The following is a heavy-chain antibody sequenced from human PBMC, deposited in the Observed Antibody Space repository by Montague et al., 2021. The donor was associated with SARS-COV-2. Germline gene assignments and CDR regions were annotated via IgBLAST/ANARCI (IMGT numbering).Heavy chain of an antibody. D-gene: IGHD2-2*02. Sequence: SETLSLTCAVYGGSFSGYYWSWIRQPPGKGLEWIGEVNHSGSTNYNPSLKSRVTISVDTSKNQFSLKLSSVTAADTAVYYCAGLTLGYCSSTGCYSDWFDPWGQGTLVTVSS. V-gene: IGHV4-34*01. J-gene: IGHJ5*02. CDR1: GGSFSGYY. CDR2: VNHSGST. CDR3: AGLTLGYCSSTGCYSDWFDP.